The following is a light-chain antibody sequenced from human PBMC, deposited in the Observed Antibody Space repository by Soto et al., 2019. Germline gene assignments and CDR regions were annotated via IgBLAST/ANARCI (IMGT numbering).Light chain of an antibody. CDR1: QSVSSSY. CDR2: DAS. V-gene: IGKV3D-20*02. CDR3: QQRSSWPIT. J-gene: IGKJ1*01. Sequence: EIVLTQSPGTLSLSPGERATVSCRASQSVSSSYLAWYQQRPGQAPRLLIYDASRRATGIPARFSGSGSGADFTLTISSLEPEDFAVYYCQQRSSWPITFGQGTKVDSK.